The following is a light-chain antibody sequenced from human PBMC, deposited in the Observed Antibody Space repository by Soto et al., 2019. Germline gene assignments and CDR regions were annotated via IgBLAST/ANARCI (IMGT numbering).Light chain of an antibody. CDR1: QSVSSN. Sequence: EIVMTQSPATLSVSPGERATLSCRASQSVSSNLAWYQQKPGQAPRLLIYGASTRATGIPARFSDSGSGTEFTLTISSLQSEDFAFYYCQQYNNWPTFGPGTKVDIK. J-gene: IGKJ3*01. CDR2: GAS. V-gene: IGKV3-15*01. CDR3: QQYNNWPT.